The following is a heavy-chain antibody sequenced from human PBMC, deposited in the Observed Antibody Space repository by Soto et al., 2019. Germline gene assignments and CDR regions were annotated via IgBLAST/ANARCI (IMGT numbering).Heavy chain of an antibody. D-gene: IGHD6-13*01. J-gene: IGHJ4*02. CDR2: IYSGGST. V-gene: IGHV3-53*01. CDR3: ASSEAAAGTAALDY. Sequence: QAPGKGLEWVSVIYSGGSTYYADSVKGRFTISRDNSKNTLYLQMNSLRAEDTAVYYCASSEAAAGTAALDYWGQGTLVTVSS.